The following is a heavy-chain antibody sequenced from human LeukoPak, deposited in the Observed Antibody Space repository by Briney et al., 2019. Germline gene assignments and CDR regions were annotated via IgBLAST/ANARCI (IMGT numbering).Heavy chain of an antibody. CDR1: GYTSTSYY. J-gene: IGHJ4*02. CDR3: ARGGTAVTTNYFDY. Sequence: ASVKVSCKPSGYTSTSYYLHWVRQAPGQGLEWMGVISPSGGDTTYAQRFQDRLTMTRDTSTSTVYMELSSLRSEDTAVYYCARGGTAVTTNYFDYWGQGTLVTVSS. V-gene: IGHV1-46*01. CDR2: ISPSGGDT. D-gene: IGHD4-23*01.